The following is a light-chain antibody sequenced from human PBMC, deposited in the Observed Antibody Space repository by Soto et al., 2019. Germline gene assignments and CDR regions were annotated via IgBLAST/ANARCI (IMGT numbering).Light chain of an antibody. Sequence: DIVMTQSPDSLAVSLGERATVNCRASQSVSSSYLAWYQQKPGQAPRLLIYGASSRATGIPDRFSGSGSGTDFTLTISRLEPEDFAVYYCQQYGSSRTFGQGTKVDIK. V-gene: IGKV3-20*01. CDR2: GAS. CDR1: QSVSSSY. CDR3: QQYGSSRT. J-gene: IGKJ1*01.